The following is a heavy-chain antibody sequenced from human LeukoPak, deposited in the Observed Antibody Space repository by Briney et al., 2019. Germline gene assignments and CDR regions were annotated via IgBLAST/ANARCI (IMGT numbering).Heavy chain of an antibody. Sequence: GRSLRLSCTASGFTFGDHAMSWVRQAPGKGLEWVGFIRSKAYGGTTEYAASVKGRFTISRDDSKSIAYLQMNSLKTEDTSVYYCTRDLKNLGNYYYYGMDVWGKGTTVTVSS. CDR1: GFTFGDHA. J-gene: IGHJ6*04. D-gene: IGHD1-7*01. CDR3: TRDLKNLGNYYYYGMDV. CDR2: IRSKAYGGTT. V-gene: IGHV3-49*04.